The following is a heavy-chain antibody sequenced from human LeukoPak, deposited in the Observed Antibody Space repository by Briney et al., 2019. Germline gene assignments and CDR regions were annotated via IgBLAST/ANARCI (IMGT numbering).Heavy chain of an antibody. CDR1: GYTFTSYD. CDR3: AKDDSPGTASYYYYMDV. Sequence: ASVKVSCKASGYTFTSYDINWVRQATGQGLEWMGWMNPNSGNTGYAQKYQGRVTITRNTSISTAYMELSSLRSEDTAVYYCAKDDSPGTASYYYYMDVWGKGTTVTVSS. J-gene: IGHJ6*03. CDR2: MNPNSGNT. V-gene: IGHV1-8*03. D-gene: IGHD1-1*01.